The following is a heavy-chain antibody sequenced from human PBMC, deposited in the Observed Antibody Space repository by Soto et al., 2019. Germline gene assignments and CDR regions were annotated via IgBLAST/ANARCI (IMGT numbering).Heavy chain of an antibody. CDR2: ISGSDGKT. CDR1: GFSFGSYA. Sequence: GGSLRLSCAASGFSFGSYALSWVRQAPGKGLEWVSTISGSDGKTFYADSVKGRFSISRDTSQSTLYLQVNSLRADDTAMYYCARWSYLDYWGQGTRVTVSS. J-gene: IGHJ4*02. CDR3: ARWSYLDY. V-gene: IGHV3-23*01. D-gene: IGHD3-3*01.